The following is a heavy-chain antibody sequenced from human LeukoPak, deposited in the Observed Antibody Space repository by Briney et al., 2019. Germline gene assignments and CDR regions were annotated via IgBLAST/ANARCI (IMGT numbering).Heavy chain of an antibody. V-gene: IGHV3-7*03. CDR3: ARDGGSGSYAN. J-gene: IGHJ4*02. CDR1: GLTFGSYW. Sequence: PGGSLRLSCAASGLTFGSYWMNWVRQAPGKGLEWVANINQDGSEKYYVDSVKGRFTISRDNTKNSLFLQMDSLRAEDTAVYYCARDGGSGSYANWGQGTLVTVSS. CDR2: INQDGSEK. D-gene: IGHD3-16*01.